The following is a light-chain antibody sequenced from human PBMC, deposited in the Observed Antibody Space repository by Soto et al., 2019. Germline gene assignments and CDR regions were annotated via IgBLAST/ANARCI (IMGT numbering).Light chain of an antibody. CDR1: SGSIARNY. V-gene: IGLV6-57*01. CDR3: QSYDSSKHAV. J-gene: IGLJ7*01. CDR2: EDN. Sequence: NFMLTQPHSVSESPGKTVTISCTRSSGSIARNYVQWYQQRPGSSPTTVIYEDNQRPSGVPDRFSGSIDSSSNSASLTISGLKTEDEADYYCQSYDSSKHAVFGGGTQLTVL.